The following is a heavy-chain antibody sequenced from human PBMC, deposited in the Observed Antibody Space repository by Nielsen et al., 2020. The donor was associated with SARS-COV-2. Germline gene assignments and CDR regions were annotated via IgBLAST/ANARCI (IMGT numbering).Heavy chain of an antibody. CDR3: ARARYCSSTSCYGGYYYMDV. V-gene: IGHV5-51*01. Sequence: VRQMPGKGLEWMGIIYPGDSDTRYSPSFQGQVTISADKSISTAYLQWSSLKASDTAMYYCARARYCSSTSCYGGYYYMDVWGKGTTVTVSS. J-gene: IGHJ6*03. CDR2: IYPGDSDT. D-gene: IGHD2-2*01.